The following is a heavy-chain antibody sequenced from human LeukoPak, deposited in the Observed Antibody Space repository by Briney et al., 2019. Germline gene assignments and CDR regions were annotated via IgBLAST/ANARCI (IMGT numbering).Heavy chain of an antibody. Sequence: GGSLRLSCAPSGFTFSSYSMNWVRQAPGKGLEWVSSIWSSSSYIYYADSVKGRFTISRDNAKNPLSLQMNFLRTEHPAVYTCAIIWDYYDSSGYSDWGQGTLVTVSS. J-gene: IGHJ4*02. CDR1: GFTFSSYS. CDR2: IWSSSSYI. V-gene: IGHV3-21*01. CDR3: AIIWDYYDSSGYSD. D-gene: IGHD3-22*01.